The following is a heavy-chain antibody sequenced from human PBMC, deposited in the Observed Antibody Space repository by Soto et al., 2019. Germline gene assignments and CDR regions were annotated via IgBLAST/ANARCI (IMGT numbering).Heavy chain of an antibody. CDR3: ARAPANSPDYFDS. CDR2: IYYTGST. V-gene: IGHV4-30-4*01. D-gene: IGHD1-1*01. J-gene: IGHJ4*02. CDR1: GGSISSDDHY. Sequence: SETLSLTCTVSGGSISSDDHYWSWIRQPPGKGLEWIGYIYYTGSTNYNPSLESRLTTSIDRPKNQFSLTLTSVNAADTALYYCARAPANSPDYFDSWGQGTLVTVSS.